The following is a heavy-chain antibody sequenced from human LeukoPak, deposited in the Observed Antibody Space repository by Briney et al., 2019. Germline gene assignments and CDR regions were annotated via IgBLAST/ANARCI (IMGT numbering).Heavy chain of an antibody. V-gene: IGHV1-2*02. CDR1: GYTFTGYY. J-gene: IGHJ5*02. CDR2: INPNSGGT. CDR3: ARSGDYLNWFDP. D-gene: IGHD4-17*01. Sequence: ASVKVSCKASGYTFTGYYMHWVRQAPGQGLEWMGWINPNSGGTNYTQKFQGRVTMTRDTSISTAYMELSKLRSDDTAVYYCARSGDYLNWFDPWGQGTLVTVSS.